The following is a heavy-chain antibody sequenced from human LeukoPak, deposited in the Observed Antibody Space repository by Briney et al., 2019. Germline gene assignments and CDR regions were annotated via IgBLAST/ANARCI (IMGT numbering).Heavy chain of an antibody. CDR1: GFTSSGYA. Sequence: GGSLRLSCAASGFTSSGYAMSWVRQAPGESPEWVSALGSGGRGSHYADSVKGRFTISRDDSKNTLYLQMNSLRAEDTAVYFCARPGLAVAGTRWFDPWGQGTLVTVSS. CDR2: LGSGGRGS. V-gene: IGHV3-23*01. J-gene: IGHJ5*02. CDR3: ARPGLAVAGTRWFDP. D-gene: IGHD6-19*01.